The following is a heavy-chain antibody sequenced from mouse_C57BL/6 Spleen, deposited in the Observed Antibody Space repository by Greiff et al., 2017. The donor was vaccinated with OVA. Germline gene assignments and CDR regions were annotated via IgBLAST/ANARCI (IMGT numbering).Heavy chain of an antibody. D-gene: IGHD4-1*01. J-gene: IGHJ4*01. Sequence: VKLQESGAELVRPGASVTLSCKASGYTFTDYEMHWVKQTPVHGLEWIGAIDPETGGTAYNQKFKGKAILTADKSSSTAYMELRSLTSEDAAVYYCTRTPANCYAMDYWGQGTSVTVSS. CDR3: TRTPANCYAMDY. CDR1: GYTFTDYE. CDR2: IDPETGGT. V-gene: IGHV1-15*01.